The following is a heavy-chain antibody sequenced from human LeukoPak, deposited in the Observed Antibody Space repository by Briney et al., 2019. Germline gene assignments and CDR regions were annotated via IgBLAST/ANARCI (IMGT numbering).Heavy chain of an antibody. CDR1: GYTLTELS. CDR2: FDPEDGET. CDR3: ATGLSKSHAFDI. Sequence: ASVKVSCKVSGYTLTELSMHWVRQAPGKGREWMGGFDPEDGETIYAQKFQGRVTMTGDTSTDTAYMELSSLRSEDTAVYYCATGLSKSHAFDIWGQGTMVTVSS. J-gene: IGHJ3*02. D-gene: IGHD2/OR15-2a*01. V-gene: IGHV1-24*01.